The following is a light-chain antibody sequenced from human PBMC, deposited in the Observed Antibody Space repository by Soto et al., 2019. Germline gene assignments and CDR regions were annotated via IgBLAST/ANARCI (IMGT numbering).Light chain of an antibody. V-gene: IGKV3-11*01. CDR2: DAS. J-gene: IGKJ5*01. CDR1: QNVSSY. Sequence: EIVMTQSPARLSVSPGERATLSCRASQNVSSYLAWYQQKPGQAPRILIYDASNGATGIPARFSGSGSGTDFTLTISSLEPEDFAVYYCQQRSNWITLGQGTRLEIK. CDR3: QQRSNWIT.